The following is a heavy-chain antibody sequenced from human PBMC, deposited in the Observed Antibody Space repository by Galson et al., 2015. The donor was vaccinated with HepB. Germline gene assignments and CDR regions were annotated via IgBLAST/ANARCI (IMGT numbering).Heavy chain of an antibody. V-gene: IGHV3-9*01. Sequence: SLRLSCAASGFTFNDYAMNWVRQPPGKGLEWVSIISWNSGTIGYADSVKGRFTISRDNANNSLYLQMNSLRAEDTALYYCVKDMGIAAAGKNALDIWGQGTMVPVSS. J-gene: IGHJ3*02. CDR3: VKDMGIAAAGKNALDI. D-gene: IGHD6-13*01. CDR1: GFTFNDYA. CDR2: ISWNSGTI.